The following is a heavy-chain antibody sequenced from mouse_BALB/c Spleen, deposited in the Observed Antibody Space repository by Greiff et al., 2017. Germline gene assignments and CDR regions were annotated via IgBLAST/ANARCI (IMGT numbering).Heavy chain of an antibody. D-gene: IGHD1-1*01. CDR1: GISITTGNYR. CDR2: IYYSGTI. J-gene: IGHJ4*01. Sequence: DVKLQESGPGLVKPSQTVSLTCTVTGISITTGNYRWSWIRQFPGNKLEWIGYIYYSGTITYNPSLTSRTTITRDTSKNQFFLEMNSLTAEDTATYYCARDGELLRAMDYWGQGTSVTVSS. V-gene: IGHV3-5*02. CDR3: ARDGELLRAMDY.